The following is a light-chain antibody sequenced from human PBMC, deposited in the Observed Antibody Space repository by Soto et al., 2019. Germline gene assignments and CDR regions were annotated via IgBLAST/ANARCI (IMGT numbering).Light chain of an antibody. CDR2: DVS. CDR1: QNIDTS. Sequence: DIQLTQSPSTLSASLGDSVTITCRASQNIDTSLAWYQHKPGKAPKLLMFDVSNLESGVPSRFSGSGSGTEFTLTISSLQSEDFAVYYCQQYNIGTPITFGQGTRLEIK. CDR3: QQYNIGTPIT. V-gene: IGKV1-5*01. J-gene: IGKJ5*01.